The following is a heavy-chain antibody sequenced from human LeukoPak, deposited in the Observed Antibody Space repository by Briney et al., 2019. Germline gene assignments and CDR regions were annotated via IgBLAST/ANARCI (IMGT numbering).Heavy chain of an antibody. CDR2: INPNSGGT. J-gene: IGHJ4*02. V-gene: IGHV1-2*02. D-gene: IGHD6-19*01. Sequence: ASVKVSCKASGYTFTGYYMHWVRQAPRQGLEWMGWINPNSGGTNYAQKLQGRVTMTTDTSTSTAYMELRSLRSDDTAVYYCARRRGYSSGWLRGYFDYWGQGTLVTVSS. CDR3: ARRRGYSSGWLRGYFDY. CDR1: GYTFTGYY.